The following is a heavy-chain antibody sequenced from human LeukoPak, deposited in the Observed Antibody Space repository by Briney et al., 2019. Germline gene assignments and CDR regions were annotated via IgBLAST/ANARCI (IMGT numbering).Heavy chain of an antibody. V-gene: IGHV3-53*01. CDR3: ARVSSSWYYYGMDV. J-gene: IGHJ6*02. CDR2: IYSGGST. D-gene: IGHD6-13*01. CDR1: GFTVSSNY. Sequence: GGSLRLSCAASGFTVSSNYMSWVRQAPGKGLEWVSVIYSGGSTYYADSVKDRFTISRDNSKNTLYLQMNSLRAEDTAVYYCARVSSSWYYYGMDVWGQGTTVTVSS.